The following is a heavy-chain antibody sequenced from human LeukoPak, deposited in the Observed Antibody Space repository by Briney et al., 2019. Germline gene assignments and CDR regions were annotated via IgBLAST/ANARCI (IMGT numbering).Heavy chain of an antibody. CDR1: GGSISSGGYS. J-gene: IGHJ4*02. Sequence: TLSLTCAVSGGSISSGGYSWSWIRPPPGKGLEWIGYIYHSGSTYYNPSLKSRVTISVDRSKNQFSLKLSSVTAADTAVYYCAREEAAAGRGFDYWGQGTLVTVSS. V-gene: IGHV4-30-2*01. CDR3: AREEAAAGRGFDY. D-gene: IGHD6-13*01. CDR2: IYHSGST.